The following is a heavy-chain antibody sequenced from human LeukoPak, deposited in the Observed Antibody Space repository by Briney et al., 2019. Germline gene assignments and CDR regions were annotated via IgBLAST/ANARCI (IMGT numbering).Heavy chain of an antibody. CDR3: ARDGLGDSDY. V-gene: IGHV3-48*04. Sequence: GGSLRLSCAASGFTFSSYSMNWVRQAPGKGLEWVSYISSSSSTIYYADSVKGRFTISRDNAKNSLYLQMNSLRAEDTAVYYCARDGLGDSDYWGQGTLVTVSS. CDR1: GFTFSSYS. J-gene: IGHJ4*02. CDR2: ISSSSSTI. D-gene: IGHD3-16*01.